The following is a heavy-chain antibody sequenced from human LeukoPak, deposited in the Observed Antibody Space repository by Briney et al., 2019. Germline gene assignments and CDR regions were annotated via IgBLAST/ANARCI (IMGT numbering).Heavy chain of an antibody. CDR3: ARLHRGEEAFDI. Sequence: KPSETLSLTCTVSGGSISSYYWSWIRQPPGKGLEWIGYIYYSGSTNYYPSLKSRVTISVDTSKNQFSLKLSSVTAADTAVYYCARLHRGEEAFDIWGQGTLVTVSS. J-gene: IGHJ3*02. CDR1: GGSISSYY. V-gene: IGHV4-59*01. CDR2: IYYSGST.